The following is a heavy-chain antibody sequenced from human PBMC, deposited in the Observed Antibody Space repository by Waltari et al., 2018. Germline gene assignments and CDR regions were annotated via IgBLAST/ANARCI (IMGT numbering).Heavy chain of an antibody. CDR2: MGSEGRIT. V-gene: IGHV3-74*01. J-gene: IGHJ4*02. CDR3: ARGPSHGAFDF. D-gene: IGHD4-17*01. Sequence: EVYLVESGGGLVQPGGSLRLSCAASGFTFSHYWIHWVRQVPGKRPVGVSCMGSEGRITNYADSVKGRFTVSRDNAKNTLYLQMNSLRDEDTAVYYCARGPSHGAFDFWGQGTLVTVSS. CDR1: GFTFSHYW.